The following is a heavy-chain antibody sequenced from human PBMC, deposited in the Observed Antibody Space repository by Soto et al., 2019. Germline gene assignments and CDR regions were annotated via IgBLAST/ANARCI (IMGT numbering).Heavy chain of an antibody. CDR2: ISYDGSDK. V-gene: IGHV3-30*18. CDR1: GFTFNTYG. J-gene: IGHJ4*02. CDR3: AKSPNFYCSSPYCYKLYVDV. D-gene: IGHD2-2*02. Sequence: QEQLVESGGGVVQPGRSLRLSCAASGFTFNTYGMHWVRQAPGKGLEWVAVISYDGSDKYYADSVKGRFIISRDNSKNSLYLQMNSLRAEDTAIYYCAKSPNFYCSSPYCYKLYVDVWGQGALVTVSS.